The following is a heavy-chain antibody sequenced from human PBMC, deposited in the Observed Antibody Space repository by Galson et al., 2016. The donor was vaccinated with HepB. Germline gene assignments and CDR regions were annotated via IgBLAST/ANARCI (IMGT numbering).Heavy chain of an antibody. CDR2: LGSGT. D-gene: IGHD6-19*01. CDR1: GFTFSKYA. Sequence: SLRLSCAASGFTFSKYAMTWVRQAPGKGLEWVSSLGSGTYYADSVKGRFTISRDNSRNTLYLQMDSLRVEDTALYYCAKEPQKYSSGWYYYNWGQGALVTVSS. J-gene: IGHJ4*02. CDR3: AKEPQKYSSGWYYYN. V-gene: IGHV3-23*01.